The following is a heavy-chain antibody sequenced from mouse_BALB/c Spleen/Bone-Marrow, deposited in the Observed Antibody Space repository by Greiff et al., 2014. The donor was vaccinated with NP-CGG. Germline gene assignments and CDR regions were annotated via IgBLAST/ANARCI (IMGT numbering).Heavy chain of an antibody. CDR3: ERGYAMDY. CDR1: GYTFSSYW. V-gene: IGHV1-9*01. Sequence: VQLQQSGAELMKPGASVKISCKASGYTFSSYWIEWVKQRPGHGLEWIGEILPGSGSTNYNEKFKGKATFTADTSSNTAYMQLSCQTSEDSAVYYCERGYAMDYWGQGTSVTVSS. J-gene: IGHJ4*01. CDR2: ILPGSGST.